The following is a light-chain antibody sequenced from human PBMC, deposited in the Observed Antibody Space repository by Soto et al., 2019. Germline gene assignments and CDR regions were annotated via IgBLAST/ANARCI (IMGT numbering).Light chain of an antibody. Sequence: DIQMTQSPSTLSASVGDRVTITCRASQSISSWLAWYQQKPGKAPKLLIYKASSLESGVPSRFSGSGSGTEFTLTSSSLQPDDFATYYCQPYNSYSWTFGQGTKVEIK. CDR1: QSISSW. CDR2: KAS. CDR3: QPYNSYSWT. V-gene: IGKV1-5*03. J-gene: IGKJ1*01.